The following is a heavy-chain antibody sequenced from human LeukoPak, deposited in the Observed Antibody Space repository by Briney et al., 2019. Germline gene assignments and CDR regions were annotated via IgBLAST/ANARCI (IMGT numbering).Heavy chain of an antibody. J-gene: IGHJ4*02. V-gene: IGHV3-30*09. CDR1: GFTFSSYA. Sequence: PGGSLRLSCAASGFTFSSYAMHWLRQAPGKGLEWVAVISYDGYNKYYTESVKGRFAISRDNSKNTLNLQMNSLRAEDTAVYYCARDIFSGTYYLFPNGVDYWGQGTLVTVSS. D-gene: IGHD3-10*01. CDR3: ARDIFSGTYYLFPNGVDY. CDR2: ISYDGYNK.